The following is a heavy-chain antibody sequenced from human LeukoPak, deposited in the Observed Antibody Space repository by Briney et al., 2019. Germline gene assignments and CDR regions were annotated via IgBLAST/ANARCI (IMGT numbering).Heavy chain of an antibody. CDR2: VHYSGST. CDR3: ARALVSSAWYFDL. J-gene: IGHJ2*01. D-gene: IGHD3-16*02. CDR1: GASISSYY. V-gene: IGHV4-59*01. Sequence: SETLSLTCTVSGASISSYYWSWIRQPPGKGLEWIGYVHYSGSTNYNPSLRSRVTASVDTPSNQFSLKLSSVTAADTAVYYCARALVSSAWYFDLWGRGTLVTVSS.